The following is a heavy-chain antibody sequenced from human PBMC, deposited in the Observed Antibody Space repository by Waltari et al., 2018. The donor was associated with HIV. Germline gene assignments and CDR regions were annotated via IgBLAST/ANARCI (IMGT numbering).Heavy chain of an antibody. CDR2: ISGSGGST. J-gene: IGHJ6*02. D-gene: IGHD4-17*01. V-gene: IGHV3-23*01. Sequence: EVQLLESGGGLVQPGGSLRLSCAASGFTFSSYAMSWVRQAPGKGLEWVSAISGSGGSTYYADSVKGRFTISRDNSKNTLYLQMNSLRAEDTAVYYCAKEGLTTVSPYYYYGMDVWGQGTTVTVSS. CDR1: GFTFSSYA. CDR3: AKEGLTTVSPYYYYGMDV.